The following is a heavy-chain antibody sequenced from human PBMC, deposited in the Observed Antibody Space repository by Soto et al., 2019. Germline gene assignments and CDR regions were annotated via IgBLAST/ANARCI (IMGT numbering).Heavy chain of an antibody. D-gene: IGHD3-10*01. CDR2: IYWDDDK. CDR1: GFSLSTSGVG. Sequence: QITLKESGPTLVKPTQTLTLTCTFSGFSLSTSGVGVGWIRQPPGKALEWLALIYWDDDKRYSPSLKSRLTINQENPKKPGVPNNTNMDPGETAKFYLAHVYGGFGQFDQWGQGTLGPVSS. V-gene: IGHV2-5*02. CDR3: AHVYGGFGQFDQ. J-gene: IGHJ4*02.